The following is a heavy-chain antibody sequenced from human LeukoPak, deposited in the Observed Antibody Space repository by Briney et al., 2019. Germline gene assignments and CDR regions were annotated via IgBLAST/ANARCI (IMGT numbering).Heavy chain of an antibody. CDR2: ITWDGGST. CDR3: AKGYGDYKDYYYMNV. J-gene: IGHJ6*03. D-gene: IGHD2-21*02. V-gene: IGHV3-43D*03. Sequence: PGGSLRLSCAAAGFKFHDYAMHWVRQAPGKGLEWVSLITWDGGSTYYADSVQGRFTLSRDNRKNSLYLQMNSLRTEDTALYYCAKGYGDYKDYYYMNVWGKGTTVTVSS. CDR1: GFKFHDYA.